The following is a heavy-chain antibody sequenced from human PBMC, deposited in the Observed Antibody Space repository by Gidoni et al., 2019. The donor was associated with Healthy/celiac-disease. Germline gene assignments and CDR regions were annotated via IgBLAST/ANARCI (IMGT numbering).Heavy chain of an antibody. J-gene: IGHJ6*03. CDR3: ARGFTIFGVVITEDYYYYMDV. V-gene: IGHV4-34*01. Sequence: QVQLQQWGAGLLKPSETLSLTCAVYGGSFSGYYWSWIRQPPGKGLEWIGEINHSGSTNYNPSLKSRVTISVDTSKNQFSLKLSSVTAADTAVYYCARGFTIFGVVITEDYYYYMDVWGKGTTVTVSS. CDR2: INHSGST. CDR1: GGSFSGYY. D-gene: IGHD3-3*01.